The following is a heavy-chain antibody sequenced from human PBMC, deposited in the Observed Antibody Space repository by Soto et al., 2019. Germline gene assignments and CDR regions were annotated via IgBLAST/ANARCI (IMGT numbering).Heavy chain of an antibody. CDR3: ARADKDYIVVVTATHYYYYGMDV. CDR2: IIPIFGTA. V-gene: IGHV1-69*13. CDR1: GGTFSSYA. Sequence: SVKVSCKASGGTFSSYAISWVRQAPGQGLEWMGGIIPIFGTANYAQKFQGRVTITADESTSTAYMELSSLRSEDTAVYYCARADKDYIVVVTATHYYYYGMDVWGQGTTVTVSS. J-gene: IGHJ6*02. D-gene: IGHD2-21*02.